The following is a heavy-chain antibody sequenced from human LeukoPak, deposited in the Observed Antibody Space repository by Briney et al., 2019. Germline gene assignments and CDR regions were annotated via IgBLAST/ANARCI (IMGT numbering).Heavy chain of an antibody. CDR1: GGTLSSYA. CDR3: ARVAEDCSSTSCYAGVDY. D-gene: IGHD2-2*01. V-gene: IGHV1-69*01. J-gene: IGHJ4*02. Sequence: ASVKVSCKASGGTLSSYAISWVRQAPGQGLEWMGGIIPIFGTANYAQKFQGRVTITADESTSTAYMELSSLRSDDTAVYYCARVAEDCSSTSCYAGVDYWGQGTLVTVSS. CDR2: IIPIFGTA.